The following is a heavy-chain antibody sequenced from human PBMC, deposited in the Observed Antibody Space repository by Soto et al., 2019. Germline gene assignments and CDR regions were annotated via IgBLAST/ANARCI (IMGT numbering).Heavy chain of an antibody. D-gene: IGHD3-22*01. J-gene: IGHJ5*02. Sequence: GGSLRLSCAASGFTFSDYDMSWIRQAPGKGLEWVSYISSSSSYTNYADSVKGRFTISRDNAKNSLYLQMNSLRAEDTAVYYCARAPSQYYYDSSGYYYVVWFDPWGQGTLVTVSS. CDR1: GFTFSDYD. V-gene: IGHV3-11*06. CDR3: ARAPSQYYYDSSGYYYVVWFDP. CDR2: ISSSSSYT.